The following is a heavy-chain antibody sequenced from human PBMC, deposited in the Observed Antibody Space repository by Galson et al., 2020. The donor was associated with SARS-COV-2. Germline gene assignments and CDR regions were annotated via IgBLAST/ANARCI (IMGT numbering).Heavy chain of an antibody. CDR2: MNPNSGNT. CDR3: ARSPNSDYYYYMDV. V-gene: IGHV1-8*03. CDR1: GYTFTSYD. D-gene: IGHD3-10*01. Sequence: ASVKVSCKASGYTFTSYDINWVRQATGQGLEWMGWMNPNSGNTGYAQKFQGRVTITRNTSKSTAYMELSSLRSEDTAVYYCARSPNSDYYYYMDVWGKGTTVTISS. J-gene: IGHJ6*03.